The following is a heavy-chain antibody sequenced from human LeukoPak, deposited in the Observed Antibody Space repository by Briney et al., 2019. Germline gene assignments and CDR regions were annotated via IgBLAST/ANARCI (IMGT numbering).Heavy chain of an antibody. D-gene: IGHD6-13*01. CDR3: ARGTLKAAATDFDY. CDR2: INWDGGST. CDR1: GFTFDDNG. V-gene: IGHV3-20*04. Sequence: RGSLRLSCAASGFTFDDNGMSWVRQAPGKGLEWVSGINWDGGSTGYADSVKGRFTISRDNAKSSLYLQMNSLRAEDTALYCCARGTLKAAATDFDYWGQGTLVTVSS. J-gene: IGHJ4*02.